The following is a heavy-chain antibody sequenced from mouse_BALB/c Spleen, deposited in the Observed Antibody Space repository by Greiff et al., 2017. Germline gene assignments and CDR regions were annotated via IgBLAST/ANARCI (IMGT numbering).Heavy chain of an antibody. V-gene: IGHV5-6-3*01. D-gene: IGHD1-1*01. Sequence: EVKLMESGGGLVQPGGSLKLSCAASGFTFSSYGMSWVRQTPDKRLELVATINSNGGSTYYPDSVKGRFTISRDNAKNTLYLQMSSLRSEDTAMYYCAFTFDYWGQGTTLTVSS. CDR3: AFTFDY. CDR1: GFTFSSYG. J-gene: IGHJ2*01. CDR2: INSNGGST.